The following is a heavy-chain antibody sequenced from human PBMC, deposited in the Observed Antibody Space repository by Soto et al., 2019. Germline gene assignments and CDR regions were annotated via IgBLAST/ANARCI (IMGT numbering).Heavy chain of an antibody. CDR1: GFTFSSYG. J-gene: IGHJ5*02. D-gene: IGHD3-3*01. CDR3: ARESLHYDFWSGYYYWFDP. Sequence: GGSLRLSCAASGFTFSSYGMHWVRQAPGKGLEWVAVIWYDGSNKYYADSVKGRFTISRDNSKNTLYLQMNSLRAEDTAVYYCARESLHYDFWSGYYYWFDPWGQGTLVTVSS. CDR2: IWYDGSNK. V-gene: IGHV3-33*01.